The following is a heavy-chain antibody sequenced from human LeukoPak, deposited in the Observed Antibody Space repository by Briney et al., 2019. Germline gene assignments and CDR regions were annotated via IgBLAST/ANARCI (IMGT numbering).Heavy chain of an antibody. V-gene: IGHV4-38-2*02. D-gene: IGHD2-2*01. CDR2: IYQSGST. CDR3: ARDSCSSTSCYFHPESWFGP. CDR1: GYAISSGYY. Sequence: SETLSLTCAVSGYAISSGYYWGWIRQPPGKGLEWIGSIYQSGSTYYNPSLKSRVTISVDTSKNQFSLKLSSVTAADTAVYYCARDSCSSTSCYFHPESWFGPWGQGTLVTVSS. J-gene: IGHJ5*02.